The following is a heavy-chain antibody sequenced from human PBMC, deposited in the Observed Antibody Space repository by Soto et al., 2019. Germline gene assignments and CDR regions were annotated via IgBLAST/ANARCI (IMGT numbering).Heavy chain of an antibody. Sequence: AGGSQRLSCVASGFTFSNYCFHWVRQAPGKGLEWVAVISYDGSNKYYADSVKGRFTISRDDSKSTLYLQMNSLRAEDMAMYYYARGYGGNSAAFDIWGQGIMVTVSS. D-gene: IGHD4-17*01. CDR2: ISYDGSNK. CDR1: GFTFSNYC. J-gene: IGHJ3*02. CDR3: ARGYGGNSAAFDI. V-gene: IGHV3-30*12.